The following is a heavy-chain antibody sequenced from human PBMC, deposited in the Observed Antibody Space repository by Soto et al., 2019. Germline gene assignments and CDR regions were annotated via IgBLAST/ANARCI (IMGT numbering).Heavy chain of an antibody. D-gene: IGHD3-22*01. Sequence: QVQLVQSGAEVKKPGSSVKVSCKASGGTFSSYAISWVRQAPGQGLEWMGGIIPIFGTANYAQKFQGRVTITADESTSTAYMELSSLRSEDTAVYYRARDGRYYYDSSGYYMTDWGQGTLVTVSS. V-gene: IGHV1-69*01. CDR3: ARDGRYYYDSSGYYMTD. J-gene: IGHJ4*02. CDR2: IIPIFGTA. CDR1: GGTFSSYA.